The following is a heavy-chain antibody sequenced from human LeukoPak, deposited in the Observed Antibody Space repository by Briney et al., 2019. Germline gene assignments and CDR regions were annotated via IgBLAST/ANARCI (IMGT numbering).Heavy chain of an antibody. D-gene: IGHD1-14*01. CDR2: ILPIFGTA. J-gene: IGHJ6*03. CDR3: AREPGRDYYYYMDV. Sequence: GSTVKVSCKASGGTFSSYAISWVRQAPGQGLEWMGRILPIFGTANYAQKFQGRVTITTDESTSTAYMELSSLRSEDTAVYYCAREPGRDYYYYMDVWGKGTTVTVSS. CDR1: GGTFSSYA. V-gene: IGHV1-69*05.